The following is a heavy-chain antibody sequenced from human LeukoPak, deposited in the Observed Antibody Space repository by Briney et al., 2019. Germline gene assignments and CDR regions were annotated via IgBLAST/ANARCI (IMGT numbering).Heavy chain of an antibody. Sequence: EASVKVSCKASGGTFSSYAISWVRQAPGQGLEWMGGIIPIFGTANYAQKFQGRVTITTDESTSTAYMELSSLRSEDTAVYYCAGPTYSSSSNYYYYYYMDVWGKGTTVTVSS. CDR3: AGPTYSSSSNYYYYYYMDV. D-gene: IGHD6-6*01. J-gene: IGHJ6*03. CDR1: GGTFSSYA. CDR2: IIPIFGTA. V-gene: IGHV1-69*05.